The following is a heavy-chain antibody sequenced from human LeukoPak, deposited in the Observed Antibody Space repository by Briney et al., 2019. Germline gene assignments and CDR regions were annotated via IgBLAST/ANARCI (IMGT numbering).Heavy chain of an antibody. D-gene: IGHD3-3*01. CDR3: ARVRFLEWLFSNYYYGMDV. Sequence: PSETLSLTCAVYGGSFSGYYWSWIRQPPGKGLEWIGEINHSGSTNYNPSLKSRVTISVDTSKNQFSLKLSSVTAADTAVYYCARVRFLEWLFSNYYYGMDVWGQGTTVTVSS. CDR1: GGSFSGYY. V-gene: IGHV4-34*01. CDR2: INHSGST. J-gene: IGHJ6*02.